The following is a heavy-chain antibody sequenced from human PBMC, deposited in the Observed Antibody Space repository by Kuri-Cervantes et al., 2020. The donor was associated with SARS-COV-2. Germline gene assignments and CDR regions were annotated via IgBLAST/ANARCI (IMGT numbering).Heavy chain of an antibody. J-gene: IGHJ4*02. Sequence: SVKVSCKASGGTFSSYAISWVRQAPGQRLEWMGRIIPIFGTANYAQKFQGRVTITADESTSTAYMELSSLRSEDTAVYYCARDQVSAAAGTGGSDYWGQGTLVTVSS. CDR1: GGTFSSYA. D-gene: IGHD6-13*01. V-gene: IGHV1-69*13. CDR2: IIPIFGTA. CDR3: ARDQVSAAAGTGGSDY.